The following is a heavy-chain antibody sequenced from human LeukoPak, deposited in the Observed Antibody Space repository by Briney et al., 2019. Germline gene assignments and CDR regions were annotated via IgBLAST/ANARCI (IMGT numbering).Heavy chain of an antibody. Sequence: SVKVSCKASGGTFSSYAISWVRQAPGQGLEWMGRIIPIFGTANYAQKFQGRVTITTDESTSTAYMELSSLRSEDTAVYYCIAAAGTWYYFDYWGQGTPVTVSS. J-gene: IGHJ4*02. CDR1: GGTFSSYA. CDR3: IAAAGTWYYFDY. CDR2: IIPIFGTA. V-gene: IGHV1-69*05. D-gene: IGHD6-13*01.